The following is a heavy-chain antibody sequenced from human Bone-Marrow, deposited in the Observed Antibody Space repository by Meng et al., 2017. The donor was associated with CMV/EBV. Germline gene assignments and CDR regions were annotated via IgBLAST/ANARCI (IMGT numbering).Heavy chain of an antibody. CDR2: IYYSGST. D-gene: IGHD2-2*01. CDR1: GGSISSSSYY. J-gene: IGHJ4*02. Sequence: SETLSLTCTVSGGSISSSSYYWGWIRQPPGKGLEWIGSIYYSGSTYYNPSLKSRVTISVDTSKNQFSLKLSSVTAADTAVYYCARLSGEAAMPFDYWGQGTLVTVSS. CDR3: ARLSGEAAMPFDY. V-gene: IGHV4-39*01.